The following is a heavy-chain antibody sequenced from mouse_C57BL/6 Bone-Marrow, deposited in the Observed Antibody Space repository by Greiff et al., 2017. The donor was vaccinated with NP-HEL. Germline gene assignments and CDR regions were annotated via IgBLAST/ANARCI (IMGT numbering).Heavy chain of an antibody. V-gene: IGHV1-26*01. CDR2: INPNNGGT. CDR1: GYTFTDYY. J-gene: IGHJ2*01. D-gene: IGHD1-1*01. Sequence: EVQLQQSGPELVKPGASVKISCKASGYTFTDYYMNWVKQSPGKSLEWIGDINPNNGGTSYNQKFKGKATLTVDKSSSTAYMELRSLTSEDSAVYYCARGGYYYGSRDYWGQGTTLTVSS. CDR3: ARGGYYYGSRDY.